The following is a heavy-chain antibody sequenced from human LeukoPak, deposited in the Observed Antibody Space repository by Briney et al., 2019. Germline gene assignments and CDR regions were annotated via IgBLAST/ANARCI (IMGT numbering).Heavy chain of an antibody. V-gene: IGHV3-48*02. J-gene: IGHJ4*02. CDR1: GFTFSSYS. Sequence: GGSLRLSCAASGFTFSSYSMNWVRQAPGKGLEWVSYISSGSSTIYYADSVKGRFTISRDNAKNSLYLQMNSLRDEDTAVYYCARGRRYYDSSGPTGVYYFDYWGQGTLVTVSS. CDR3: ARGRRYYDSSGPTGVYYFDY. CDR2: ISSGSSTI. D-gene: IGHD3-22*01.